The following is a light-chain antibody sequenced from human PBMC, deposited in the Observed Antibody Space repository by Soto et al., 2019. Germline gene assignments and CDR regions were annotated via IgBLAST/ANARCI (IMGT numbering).Light chain of an antibody. CDR2: GAS. J-gene: IGKJ5*01. CDR1: QSVSSN. Sequence: EIVMTQSPATLAGSPGERATLSCRATQSVSSNLAWYQQNPGQAPRLLIYGASTRATGIPARFSGSGSGTEFTPTISSLQSEDFAVYYCQQYDNWITFGQGTRLEIK. V-gene: IGKV3-15*01. CDR3: QQYDNWIT.